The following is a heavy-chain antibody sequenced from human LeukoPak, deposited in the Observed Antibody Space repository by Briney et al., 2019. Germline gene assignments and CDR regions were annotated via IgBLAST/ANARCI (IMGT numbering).Heavy chain of an antibody. Sequence: SETLSLTCAVYGGSFSGYYWSWIRQPPGKGLEWIGEINHSGSTNYNPSLKSRVTISVDTSKNQFSPKLSSVTAADTAVYYCASRYSSSAYYWGQGTLVTVSS. J-gene: IGHJ4*02. V-gene: IGHV4-34*01. CDR2: INHSGST. CDR3: ASRYSSSAYY. D-gene: IGHD6-6*01. CDR1: GGSFSGYY.